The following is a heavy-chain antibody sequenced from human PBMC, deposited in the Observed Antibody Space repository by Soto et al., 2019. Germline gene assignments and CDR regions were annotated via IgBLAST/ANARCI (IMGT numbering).Heavy chain of an antibody. Sequence: PSETLSLTCTVSGGSISSSTHYWGWIRQPPGKGLEWIGSIYYSGSTYYNPSLKSRVTISVDTSKNQFSLKLSSVTAADTALYYCARQDTAMVRWDFYYGMDVWGQGITVTVSS. CDR1: GGSISSSTHY. CDR3: ARQDTAMVRWDFYYGMDV. V-gene: IGHV4-39*01. J-gene: IGHJ6*02. D-gene: IGHD5-18*01. CDR2: IYYSGST.